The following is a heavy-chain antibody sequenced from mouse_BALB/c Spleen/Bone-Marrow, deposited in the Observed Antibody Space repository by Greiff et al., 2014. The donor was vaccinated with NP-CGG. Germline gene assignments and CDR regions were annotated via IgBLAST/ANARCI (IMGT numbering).Heavy chain of an antibody. CDR3: TRVITTGSAWFAY. CDR2: IYPGNSGT. Sequence: VQLQQSGTVLARPGASVKMSCKASGYTFTSYWMHWVKQRPGQGLEWIGAIYPGNSGTSYNQKFKGKAKLTAVTSTSTAYMELSNLTNEDSAVYYCTRVITTGSAWFAYWGQGTLVTVSA. CDR1: GYTFTSYW. D-gene: IGHD2-4*01. V-gene: IGHV1-5*01. J-gene: IGHJ3*01.